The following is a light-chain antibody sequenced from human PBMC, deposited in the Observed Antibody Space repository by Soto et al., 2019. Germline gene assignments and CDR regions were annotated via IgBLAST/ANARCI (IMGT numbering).Light chain of an antibody. CDR1: QSIYKY. J-gene: IGKJ1*01. CDR3: QQCSDWPPT. Sequence: TLSLSPVERATLSCRASQSIYKYLAWYQQKSGQAPRLLIYDASNRATGIPARFSGSGSGTDFTLTISSLEPEDFAVYYCQQCSDWPPTFGQGTTVDIK. CDR2: DAS. V-gene: IGKV3-11*01.